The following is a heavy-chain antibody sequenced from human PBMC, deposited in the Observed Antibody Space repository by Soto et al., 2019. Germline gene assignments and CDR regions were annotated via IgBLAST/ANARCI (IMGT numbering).Heavy chain of an antibody. D-gene: IGHD3-22*01. CDR3: AKDHMVDITMIGVVIEYYFDD. Sequence: PGGSLRLACAASGLTFSSYGLHWVLQSPGKGLEWVAVISYDGSNKYYADSVKGRFTISRDNSKNTLYLQMNSLRAEDTAVYYCAKDHMVDITMIGVVIEYYFDDWGQGP. CDR1: GLTFSSYG. CDR2: ISYDGSNK. V-gene: IGHV3-30*18. J-gene: IGHJ4*02.